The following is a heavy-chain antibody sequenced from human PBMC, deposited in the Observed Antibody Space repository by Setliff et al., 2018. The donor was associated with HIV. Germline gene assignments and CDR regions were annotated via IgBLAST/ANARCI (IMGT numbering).Heavy chain of an antibody. CDR1: GYSISSGNY. CDR3: ARDRYCSSTSCYDNWFDP. D-gene: IGHD2-2*01. CDR2: IYQSGSA. Sequence: SETLSLTCAVSGYSISSGNYWGWIRQPPGKGLEWIGSIYQSGSAYYNPSLKSRVTISVDTSKNQFSLKLSSVTAADTAVYYCARDRYCSSTSCYDNWFDPWGQGTLVTVSS. V-gene: IGHV4-38-2*02. J-gene: IGHJ5*02.